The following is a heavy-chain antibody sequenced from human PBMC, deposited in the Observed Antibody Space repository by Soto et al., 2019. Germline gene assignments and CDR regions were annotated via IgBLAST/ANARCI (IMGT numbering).Heavy chain of an antibody. D-gene: IGHD2-15*01. CDR3: ARGVGGIVVVVAATRDNCFDP. Sequence: ASVKVSCKASGYTFTSYGISWVRQAPGQGLEWMGWISAYNGNTNYAQKLQGRVTMTTDTSTSTAYMELRSLRSDDTAVYYCARGVGGIVVVVAATRDNCFDPWGQGTLVTVSS. J-gene: IGHJ5*02. V-gene: IGHV1-18*01. CDR1: GYTFTSYG. CDR2: ISAYNGNT.